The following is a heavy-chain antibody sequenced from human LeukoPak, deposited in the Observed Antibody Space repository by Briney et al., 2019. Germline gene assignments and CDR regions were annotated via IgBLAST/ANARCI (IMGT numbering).Heavy chain of an antibody. V-gene: IGHV3-30-3*01. Sequence: GGSLRLSCAASGFTFSSYAMHWVRQAPGKGLEWVAVISYDGSNKYYADSVKGRFTISRDNSKNTLYLQMNSLRAEDTAVYYCARDGYCSGGSCYYNPLNYFDYWGQGPLVTVSS. J-gene: IGHJ4*02. CDR2: ISYDGSNK. CDR3: ARDGYCSGGSCYYNPLNYFDY. CDR1: GFTFSSYA. D-gene: IGHD2-15*01.